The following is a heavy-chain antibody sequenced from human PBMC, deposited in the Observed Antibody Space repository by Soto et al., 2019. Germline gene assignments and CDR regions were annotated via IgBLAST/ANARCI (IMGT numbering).Heavy chain of an antibody. D-gene: IGHD3-10*01. CDR1: GFTFSSYS. V-gene: IGHV3-21*01. CDR2: ISSSSSYI. Sequence: EVQLVESGGGLVKPGGSLRLSCAASGFTFSSYSMNWVRQAPGKGLEWVSSISSSSSYIYYADSVKGRFTISRDKAKNSLYLQMNSLRTEDTALYYCARDGGLVRGFYDWYFDLWGRGTLVTVSS. J-gene: IGHJ2*01. CDR3: ARDGGLVRGFYDWYFDL.